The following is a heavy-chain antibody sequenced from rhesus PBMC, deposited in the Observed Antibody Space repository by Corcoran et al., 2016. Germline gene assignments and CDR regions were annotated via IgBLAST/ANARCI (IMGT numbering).Heavy chain of an antibody. CDR2: ICGGGRTT. CDR3: ARIGNYNFDF. Sequence: QLQLQESGPGLGKPSETLSVTCSVSGGSLGSSNWCWIRQAPGKGLEWMGYICGGGRTTNYNPSLKIRVTLSVDTSKNQFSLTLNSVTAADTAVYYCARIGNYNFDFWGQGLLVTVSS. V-gene: IGHV4-169*01. CDR1: GGSLGSSN. D-gene: IGHD1-44*01. J-gene: IGHJ4*01.